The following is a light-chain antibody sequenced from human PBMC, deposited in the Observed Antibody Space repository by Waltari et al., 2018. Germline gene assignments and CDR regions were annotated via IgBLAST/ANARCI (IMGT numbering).Light chain of an antibody. CDR1: SSAVGRYNF. Sequence: QSALTQPASVSGSPGQSITIPCTGPSSAVGRYNFVIWYQQHPGKAPKLMIYEASKRPPGGSNRVSGSKSGNTASLTISGLQAEDEADYYCCSYTTSDTFVFGGGTKLTVL. J-gene: IGLJ2*01. CDR2: EAS. CDR3: CSYTTSDTFV. V-gene: IGLV2-23*02.